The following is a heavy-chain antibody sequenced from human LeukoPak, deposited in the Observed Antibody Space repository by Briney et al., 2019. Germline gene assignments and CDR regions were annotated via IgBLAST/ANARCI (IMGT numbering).Heavy chain of an antibody. Sequence: VASVQVSCQASGYTFTSYGISWVRQAPGQGLEWMGWISAYNGNTNYAQKLQGRVTMTTDTSTSTAYMELRSLRSDDTAVYYCARDNDYNPLVYWGQGTLVTVSS. CDR3: ARDNDYNPLVY. CDR2: ISAYNGNT. J-gene: IGHJ4*02. CDR1: GYTFTSYG. V-gene: IGHV1-18*01. D-gene: IGHD1-14*01.